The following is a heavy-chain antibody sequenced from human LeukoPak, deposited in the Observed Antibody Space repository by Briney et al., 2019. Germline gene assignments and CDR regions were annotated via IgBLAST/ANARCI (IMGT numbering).Heavy chain of an antibody. CDR3: VRGYYDGNSGFDY. CDR1: GFTFSSYW. J-gene: IGHJ4*02. D-gene: IGHD3-3*01. V-gene: IGHV3-33*08. CDR2: IWYDGTNE. Sequence: GGSLRLSCAASGFTFSSYWMSWVRQAPGKGLEWVAAIWYDGTNENYVDSVKGRFTISRDDSKNTLYLEMDNLRVEDAAVYYCVRGYYDGNSGFDYWGQGTLVTVSS.